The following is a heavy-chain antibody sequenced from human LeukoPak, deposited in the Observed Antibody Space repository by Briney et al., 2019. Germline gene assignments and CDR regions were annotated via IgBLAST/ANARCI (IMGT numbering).Heavy chain of an antibody. CDR1: GFTFSSYA. Sequence: GQSLRLSCAASGFTFSSYAMSWVRQAPGKVLEWVSGITASGDTTHHIESVKGRFTISRDNSKNTLYLQMNSLRAEDTAVYYCAKSGGSCGGDCRNYYYYYMDVWGKGTTVTVSS. D-gene: IGHD2-21*02. CDR2: ITASGDTT. J-gene: IGHJ6*03. V-gene: IGHV3-23*01. CDR3: AKSGGSCGGDCRNYYYYYMDV.